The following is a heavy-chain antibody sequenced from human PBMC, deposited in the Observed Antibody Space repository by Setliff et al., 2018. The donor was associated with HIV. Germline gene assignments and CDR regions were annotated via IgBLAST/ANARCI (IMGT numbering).Heavy chain of an antibody. CDR3: AREPSPSQWQPLYFDV. D-gene: IGHD6-19*01. V-gene: IGHV4-61*09. CDR2: IYTSGTT. J-gene: IGHJ4*02. CDR1: GGSISSSHDF. Sequence: SETLSLTCTVSGGSISSSHDFWNWIRQPPGKGLEWIGHIYTSGTTNHNPSLKSRVTMSLDTSKEQFSLRLRSVTAADTAIYYCAREPSPSQWQPLYFDVWGRGILVTVSS.